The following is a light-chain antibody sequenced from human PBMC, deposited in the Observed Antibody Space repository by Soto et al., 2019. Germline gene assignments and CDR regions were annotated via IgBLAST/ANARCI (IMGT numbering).Light chain of an antibody. J-gene: IGLJ1*01. CDR2: GVS. CDR1: RSDVGGYNY. V-gene: IGLV2-8*01. CDR3: SSYAGSSNYV. Sequence: QSVLTQPPSASGSPGQSVTISCTGTRSDVGGYNYVSWYQQHPGKAPKLMIFGVSQRPSGVPDRFSGSKSGNTASLTVSALQAEDEADYYCSSYAGSSNYVFGNGTKVTVL.